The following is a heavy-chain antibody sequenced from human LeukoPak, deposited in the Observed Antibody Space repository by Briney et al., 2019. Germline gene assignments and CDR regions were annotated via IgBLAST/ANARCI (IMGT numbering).Heavy chain of an antibody. J-gene: IGHJ3*02. CDR1: GGSISSYY. Sequence: ASETLSLTCTVSGGSISSYYWSWIRQPPGKGLEWIGYIYYSGSTNYNPSLKSRVTISVDTSKSQFSLKLSSVTAADTAVYYCARRTPGDAFDIWGQGTMVTVSS. V-gene: IGHV4-59*08. CDR3: ARRTPGDAFDI. D-gene: IGHD3-10*01. CDR2: IYYSGST.